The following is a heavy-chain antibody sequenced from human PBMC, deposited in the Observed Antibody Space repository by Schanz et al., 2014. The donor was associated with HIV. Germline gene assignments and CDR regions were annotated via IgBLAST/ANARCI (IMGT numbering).Heavy chain of an antibody. CDR3: ARGSGPYYYYYGMDV. J-gene: IGHJ6*02. V-gene: IGHV3-30-3*01. D-gene: IGHD3-10*01. Sequence: VQLVESGGGLVQPGRSLRLSCATSGFFLDDYAMHWVRQAPGKGLEWVAVISYDGSNKYYADSVKGRFTISRDNSKNTLYLQMNSLRAEDTAVYYCARGSGPYYYYYGMDVWGQGTTVTVSS. CDR2: ISYDGSNK. CDR1: GFFLDDYA.